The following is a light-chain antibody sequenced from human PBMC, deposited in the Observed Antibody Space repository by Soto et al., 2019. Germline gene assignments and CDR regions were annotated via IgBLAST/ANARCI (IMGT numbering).Light chain of an antibody. V-gene: IGKV3D-15*01. CDR2: DAS. CDR1: QSVSSN. Sequence: EIVTTQSPATLSVSPGERATLSCRASQSVSSNLAWYQQKPGQAPRLLIYDASNRVTGIPARFTGSGSGTDFILTITSLQSEDFGIYYCQQYYHWPRTFGQGTKVDIK. J-gene: IGKJ1*01. CDR3: QQYYHWPRT.